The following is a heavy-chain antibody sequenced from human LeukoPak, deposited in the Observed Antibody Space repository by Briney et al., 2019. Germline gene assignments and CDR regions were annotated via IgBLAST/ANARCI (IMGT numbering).Heavy chain of an antibody. CDR3: ARHGVATGNAFDI. V-gene: IGHV4-39*01. D-gene: IGHD2-8*01. J-gene: IGHJ3*02. Sequence: SETLSLTCTVSGGSISSSSYYWGWIRQPPGKGLEWIGSIYYSGSPCYNPSLKSRVTRSVDTSKNQFSLKLSSVAAADTAVYYCARHGVATGNAFDIWGQGTMVTVSS. CDR1: GGSISSSSYY. CDR2: IYYSGSP.